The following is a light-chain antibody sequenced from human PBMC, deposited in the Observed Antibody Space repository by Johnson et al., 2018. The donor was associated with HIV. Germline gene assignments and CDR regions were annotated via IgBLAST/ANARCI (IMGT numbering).Light chain of an antibody. V-gene: IGLV1-51*01. J-gene: IGLJ1*01. Sequence: SVLTQPPSVSAAPGQKVTISCSGSSCDIGDNYVSWHQQLPGTAPKLLIYDNNNRPSGIPDRISGSKSGTSATLGITGLQTGDEADYYCGTWDSSLSAGVFGTGTNVTVL. CDR2: DNN. CDR1: SCDIGDNY. CDR3: GTWDSSLSAGV.